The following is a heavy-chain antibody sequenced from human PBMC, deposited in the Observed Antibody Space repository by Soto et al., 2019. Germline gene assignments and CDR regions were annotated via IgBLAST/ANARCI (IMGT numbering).Heavy chain of an antibody. V-gene: IGHV3-23*01. CDR3: AKCGYDSSGRLLRYFQN. D-gene: IGHD3-22*01. J-gene: IGHJ1*01. CDR2: ISGSGGGT. Sequence: HPGGSLRLSCAASGFTFNIYAMSWVRQAPGKGLEWVSAISGSGGGTYYADSVEGRFTISRDNSNNTLYLQMSSLRAEDTAVYYCAKCGYDSSGRLLRYFQNWGPGTLVTVSS. CDR1: GFTFNIYA.